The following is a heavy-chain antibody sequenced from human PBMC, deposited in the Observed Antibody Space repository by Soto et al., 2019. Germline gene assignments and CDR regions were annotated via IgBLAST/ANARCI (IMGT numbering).Heavy chain of an antibody. J-gene: IGHJ4*02. Sequence: SETLSLTCTVSGGSISSGGYYWSWIRQHPGKGLEWIGYIYYSGSTYYNPSLKSRVTISVDTSKNQFSLKLSSVTAADTAVYYCARGGSLMAAGTPFDYWGQGTLVTVSS. CDR2: IYYSGST. V-gene: IGHV4-31*03. D-gene: IGHD6-13*01. CDR1: GGSISSGGYY. CDR3: ARGGSLMAAGTPFDY.